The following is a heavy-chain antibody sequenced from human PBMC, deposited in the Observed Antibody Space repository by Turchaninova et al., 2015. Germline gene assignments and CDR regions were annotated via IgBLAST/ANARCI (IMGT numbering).Heavy chain of an antibody. CDR1: GYSISSGYY. CDR2: IYHSGST. V-gene: IGHV4-38-2*01. CDR3: ARAGSSSWYSWFDP. D-gene: IGHD6-13*01. Sequence: QVQLQESGPGLVKPSETLSLTCAVSGYSISSGYYWGWIRQPPGKGLEWIGSIYHSGSTYYNPSLKSRVTISVDTSKNQFSLKLSSVTAADTAVYYCARAGSSSWYSWFDPWGQGTLVTVSS. J-gene: IGHJ5*02.